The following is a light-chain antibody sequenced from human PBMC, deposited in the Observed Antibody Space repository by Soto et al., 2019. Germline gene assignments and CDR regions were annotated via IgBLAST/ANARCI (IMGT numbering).Light chain of an antibody. J-gene: IGKJ1*01. Sequence: EIVLTQSPGTLSLSPGERATLSCRASQSISSTYLAWYQQKPGQAPSLLIYDASGRATGIPDRFSGSGSGTDFSLTITRLEPEDFAVYYCQQYGDSRWTFGQGTRVEIK. CDR1: QSISSTY. CDR2: DAS. V-gene: IGKV3-20*01. CDR3: QQYGDSRWT.